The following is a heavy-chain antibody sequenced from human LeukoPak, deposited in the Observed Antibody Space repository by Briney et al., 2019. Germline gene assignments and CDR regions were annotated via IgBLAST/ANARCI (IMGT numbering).Heavy chain of an antibody. Sequence: SETLSLTCTVSGGSISSGSYYWSWIRQPAGKGLKWIGRIYTSGSTNYNPSLKSRVTISVDTSKNQFSLKLSSVTAADTAVYYCAGTEGSYYYFDYWGQGTLVTVSS. CDR2: IYTSGST. D-gene: IGHD3-10*01. V-gene: IGHV4-61*02. CDR3: AGTEGSYYYFDY. J-gene: IGHJ4*02. CDR1: GGSISSGSYY.